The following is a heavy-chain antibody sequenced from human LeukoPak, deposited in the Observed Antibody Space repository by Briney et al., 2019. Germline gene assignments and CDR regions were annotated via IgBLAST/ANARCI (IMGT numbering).Heavy chain of an antibody. D-gene: IGHD6-13*01. V-gene: IGHV3-9*01. CDR2: ISWNSGSI. J-gene: IGHJ4*02. CDR3: AKLTKRIAAAGGLDY. Sequence: GGSLRLSCAASGFTFDDYAMHWVRQAPGKGLEWVSGISWNSGSIGYADSVKGRFTISRDNAKNSLYLQMNSLRAEDTALYYCAKLTKRIAAAGGLDYWGQGTLVTVSS. CDR1: GFTFDDYA.